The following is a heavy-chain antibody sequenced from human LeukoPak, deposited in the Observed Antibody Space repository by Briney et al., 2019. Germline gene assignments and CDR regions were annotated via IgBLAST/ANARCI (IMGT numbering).Heavy chain of an antibody. CDR1: GYTFTDYY. CDR3: ARLATFLV. Sequence: ASVKVSCKASGYTFTDYYMHWVRQAPGQGLEWMGWINPNSGHTNYAQKFQGRVTMTRDTSINTAYMELSSLKFDDTAVYYCARLATFLVWGQGTLVTVSS. V-gene: IGHV1-2*02. CDR2: INPNSGHT. D-gene: IGHD2/OR15-2a*01. J-gene: IGHJ4*02.